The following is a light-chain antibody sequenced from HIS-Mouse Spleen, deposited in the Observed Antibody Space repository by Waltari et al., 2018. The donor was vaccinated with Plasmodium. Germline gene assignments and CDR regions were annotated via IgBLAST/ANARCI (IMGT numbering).Light chain of an antibody. Sequence: DIQITQSPSSLSASVGDRVNLTCRASQSISSYLNWYQQKPGKAPKLLIYAASSLQSGVPSRFSGSGSGTDFTLTISSLQPEDFATYYCQQSYSTWTFGQGTKVEIK. CDR3: QQSYSTWT. CDR1: QSISSY. CDR2: AAS. V-gene: IGKV1-39*01. J-gene: IGKJ1*01.